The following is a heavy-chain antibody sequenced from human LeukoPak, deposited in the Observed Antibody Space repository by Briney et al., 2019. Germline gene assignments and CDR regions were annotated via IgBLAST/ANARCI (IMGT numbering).Heavy chain of an antibody. CDR3: ARDDVEGFFDH. D-gene: IGHD5-24*01. CDR1: GFTFSSYA. CDR2: VNEPGNGK. V-gene: IGHV3-7*03. J-gene: IGHJ4*02. Sequence: GGSLRLSCAASGFTFSSYAMSWVRQAPGKGLQWVGNVNEPGNGKQYVDSVKGRFTISRDNARNLLYLQMDDLRAEDTATYFCARDDVEGFFDHWGQGTLVTVSS.